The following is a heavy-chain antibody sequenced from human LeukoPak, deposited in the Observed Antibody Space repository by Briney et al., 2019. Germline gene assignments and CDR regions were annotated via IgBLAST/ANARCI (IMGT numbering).Heavy chain of an antibody. D-gene: IGHD3-16*01. Sequence: GGSLRLSCAASGFAFSSYAMTWVRQAPGKGLEWVAVVTTDGNGAYYADSVKGRFTISRDNSHNTVFLQMRSPRLEDTALYFCAKTLGADCFDHWGQGTLVTVSS. CDR2: VTTDGNGA. CDR1: GFAFSSYA. J-gene: IGHJ5*02. CDR3: AKTLGADCFDH. V-gene: IGHV3-23*01.